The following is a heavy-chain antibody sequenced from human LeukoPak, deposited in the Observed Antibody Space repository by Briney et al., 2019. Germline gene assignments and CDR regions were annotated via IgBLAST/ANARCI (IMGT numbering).Heavy chain of an antibody. CDR2: ISSDGSNK. D-gene: IGHD6-19*01. Sequence: PGGSLRLSCEASRFTFSTSGMHWVRQAPGKGLEWVALISSDGSNKYFADSVKGRFTISRDNSKNTLYLQMNSLRAEDTAVYYCAKFGGIAVAGTLDWGQGTLVTVSS. V-gene: IGHV3-30*18. J-gene: IGHJ4*02. CDR3: AKFGGIAVAGTLD. CDR1: RFTFSTSG.